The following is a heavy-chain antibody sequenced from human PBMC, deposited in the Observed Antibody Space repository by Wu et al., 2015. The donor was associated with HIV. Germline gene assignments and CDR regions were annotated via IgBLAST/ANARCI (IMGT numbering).Heavy chain of an antibody. J-gene: IGHJ2*01. CDR1: GGTFSSYP. D-gene: IGHD3-16*01. V-gene: IGHV1-2*02. Sequence: QVQLVQSGAELKKPGSSVKVSCKASGGTFSSYPISWVRQAPGQGLEWMGWINPNSDGFNYDTKYIKKFQGRVTMTRDMSINTAYMELTGLRSDDTAVYFCARYYGNWYLDVWGRGTRHHCLF. CDR3: ARYYGNWYLDV. CDR2: INPNSDGFNYDT.